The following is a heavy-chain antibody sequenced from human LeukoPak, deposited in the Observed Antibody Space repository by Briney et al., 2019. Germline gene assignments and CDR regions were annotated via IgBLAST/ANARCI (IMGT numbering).Heavy chain of an antibody. Sequence: SETLSLTCTVSGGSISSYYWSWIRQPPGKGLEWIGYIYYSGSTNYKPSLKSRVTISVDTSKNQFSLKLSSVTAADTAVYYCARDLKYSYGLDCWGQGTLVTVSS. CDR1: GGSISSYY. V-gene: IGHV4-59*01. CDR3: ARDLKYSYGLDC. J-gene: IGHJ4*02. CDR2: IYYSGST. D-gene: IGHD5-18*01.